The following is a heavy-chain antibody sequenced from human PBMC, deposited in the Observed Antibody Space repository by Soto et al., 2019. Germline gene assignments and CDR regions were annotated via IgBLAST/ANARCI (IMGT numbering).Heavy chain of an antibody. J-gene: IGHJ4*02. CDR2: ISGSGGST. CDR1: GFTFSSYA. Sequence: EVQLLESGGGLVQPGGSLRLSCAASGFTFSSYAMSWVRQAPGKGLEWVSAISGSGGSTYYADSVKGRFTISRDNSKNTLYLQMNSLRAEATAVYYCATPTGGYCSGGSCYGGGDYWGQGTLVTVSS. D-gene: IGHD2-15*01. CDR3: ATPTGGYCSGGSCYGGGDY. V-gene: IGHV3-23*01.